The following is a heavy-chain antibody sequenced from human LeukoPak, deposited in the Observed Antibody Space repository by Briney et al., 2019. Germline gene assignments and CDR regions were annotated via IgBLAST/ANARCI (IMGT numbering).Heavy chain of an antibody. J-gene: IGHJ4*02. Sequence: GGSLRLSCAASGFTFSSYAMSWVRQAPGKGLEWVSAISGSGGSTYYADSVKGRLTISRDNSKNTLYLQMNSLRAEDTAVYYCARGLRYFDWLSPFDYWGQGTLVTVSS. V-gene: IGHV3-23*01. CDR2: ISGSGGST. CDR1: GFTFSSYA. CDR3: ARGLRYFDWLSPFDY. D-gene: IGHD3-9*01.